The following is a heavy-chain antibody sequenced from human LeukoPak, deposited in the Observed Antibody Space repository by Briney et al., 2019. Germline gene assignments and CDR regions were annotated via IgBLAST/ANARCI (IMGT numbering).Heavy chain of an antibody. J-gene: IGHJ4*02. CDR3: ARSPLRLGELSGFDY. CDR2: IYPGDSDT. Sequence: GESLKISCKGSGYSFTSYWIGWVRQMPGKGLEWMGIIYPGDSDTRYSPSFQGQVTISADKSISTAYLQWSSLKASDTAMYYCARSPLRLGELSGFDYWGQGTLVTVSS. CDR1: GYSFTSYW. D-gene: IGHD3-16*02. V-gene: IGHV5-51*01.